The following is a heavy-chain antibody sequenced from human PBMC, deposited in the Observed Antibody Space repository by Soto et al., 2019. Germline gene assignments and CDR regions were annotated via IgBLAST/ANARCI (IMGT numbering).Heavy chain of an antibody. J-gene: IGHJ5*02. Sequence: ASVKVSCKXSGYTFNRYDITWVRQATGHGLQWLGWMNPNSGETGYAQKFQGRVTMTRSAYLSTADLELGSLRSGDTAVYYCARVAVAARPRWYNWFDPWGQGTLVTVSS. V-gene: IGHV1-8*01. D-gene: IGHD2-15*01. CDR2: MNPNSGET. CDR3: ARVAVAARPRWYNWFDP. CDR1: GYTFNRYD.